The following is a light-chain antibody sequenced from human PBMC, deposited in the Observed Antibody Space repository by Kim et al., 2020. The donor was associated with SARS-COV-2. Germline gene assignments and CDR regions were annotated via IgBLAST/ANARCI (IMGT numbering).Light chain of an antibody. J-gene: IGKJ4*01. Sequence: SAPVGDRVTITCQASQDISNYLNWYQQKPGKAPKLLIYDASNLETGVPSRFSGSGSGTDFTFTISSLQPEDIATYYCQQYDNLLSFGGGTKMDIK. V-gene: IGKV1-33*01. CDR3: QQYDNLLS. CDR1: QDISNY. CDR2: DAS.